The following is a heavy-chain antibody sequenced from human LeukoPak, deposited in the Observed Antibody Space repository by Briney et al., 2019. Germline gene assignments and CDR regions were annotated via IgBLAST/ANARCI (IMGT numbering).Heavy chain of an antibody. CDR1: GFTFSSYS. D-gene: IGHD3-10*01. J-gene: IGHJ4*02. CDR3: ARGLAGSGSGSFDY. CDR2: ISSSGTYI. V-gene: IGHV3-21*01. Sequence: GGSLRLSCADSGFTFSSYSMNWVRQAPGKGLEWVSYISSSGTYIYYIDSVKGRFTISRDNAKKSLYLQMNSLRAEDTAVYYCARGLAGSGSGSFDYWGQGTLVTVSS.